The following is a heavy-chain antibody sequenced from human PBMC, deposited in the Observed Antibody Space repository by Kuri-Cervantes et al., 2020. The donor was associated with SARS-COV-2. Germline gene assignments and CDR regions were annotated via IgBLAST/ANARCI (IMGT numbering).Heavy chain of an antibody. D-gene: IGHD2-2*01. Sequence: SETLSLTCTVSGGPISSGSYYWSWIRQPAGKGLEWIGRIYTSGSTNYNPSLKSRVTISVDTSKNQFSLKLSSVTAADTAVYYCARHPPRDLMPWVDWGQGTLVTVSS. CDR3: ARHPPRDLMPWVD. CDR1: GGPISSGSYY. V-gene: IGHV4-61*02. CDR2: IYTSGST. J-gene: IGHJ4*02.